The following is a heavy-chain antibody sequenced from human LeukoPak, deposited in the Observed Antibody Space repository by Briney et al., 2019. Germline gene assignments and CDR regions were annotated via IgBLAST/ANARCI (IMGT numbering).Heavy chain of an antibody. CDR3: VREWAS. V-gene: IGHV4-59*01. CDR2: IYYSGST. Sequence: SETLSLTCTVSGGSTSSYYWSWIRQPPGKGLEWIGYIYYSGSTNYNPSLKSRVTISVDTSKNQVSLKLSSVTAADTAVYYCVREWASWGQGTLVTVSS. D-gene: IGHD1-26*01. CDR1: GGSTSSYY. J-gene: IGHJ5*02.